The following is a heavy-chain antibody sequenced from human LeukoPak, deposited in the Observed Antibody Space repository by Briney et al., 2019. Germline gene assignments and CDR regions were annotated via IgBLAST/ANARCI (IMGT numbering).Heavy chain of an antibody. CDR2: ISAYNGNT. CDR1: GYTFTSYG. CDR3: ARDSVISSSSSYYYYYMDV. Sequence: ASVKVSCKASGYTFTSYGISWVRQAPGQGLEWMGWISAYNGNTNYAQKLQGRVTMTTDTSTGTAYMELRSLRSDDTAVYYCARDSVISSSSSYYYYYMDVWGKGTTVTVSS. D-gene: IGHD6-6*01. J-gene: IGHJ6*03. V-gene: IGHV1-18*01.